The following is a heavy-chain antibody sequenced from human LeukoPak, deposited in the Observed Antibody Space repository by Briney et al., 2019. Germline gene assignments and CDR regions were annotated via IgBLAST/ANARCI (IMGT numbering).Heavy chain of an antibody. CDR2: IYWDDDK. D-gene: IGHD3-3*01. CDR1: GFSLSTSGVG. V-gene: IGHV2-5*02. J-gene: IGHJ4*02. Sequence: SGPTLVNPTQTLTLTCTFSGFSLSTSGVGVGWIRQPPGKALEWLALIYWDDDKRYSPSLKSRLTITKDTSKNQVVLTMTNMDPVDTATYYCAHSVGYYDSWSGYSKWGSNRYYFDYWGQGTLVTVSS. CDR3: AHSVGYYDSWSGYSKWGSNRYYFDY.